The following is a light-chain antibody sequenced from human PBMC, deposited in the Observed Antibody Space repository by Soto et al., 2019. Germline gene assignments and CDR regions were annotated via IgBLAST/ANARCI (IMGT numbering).Light chain of an antibody. V-gene: IGKV3-15*01. J-gene: IGKJ1*01. CDR1: QSVTN. CDR3: QQYQNWPPA. Sequence: IVVTQSLSTLAVWPWDSSTLSCRATQSVTNLAWYQQKSGQAPRLLIYGASTRATGIPARFSGSGSGTEFTLTISSLQSEDSAAYFCQQYQNWPPAFVQGTKVDIK. CDR2: GAS.